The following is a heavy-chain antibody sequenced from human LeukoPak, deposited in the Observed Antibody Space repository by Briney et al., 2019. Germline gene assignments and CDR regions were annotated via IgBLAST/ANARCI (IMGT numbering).Heavy chain of an antibody. V-gene: IGHV4-39*01. Sequence: SEPLSLTCTVSGDSVSSTTSYWTWIRQPPGQGLEYIGSIFYSGITFYNPSLKSRVTMSVDTSKNQFSLKLNSVTAADTAVYFCARQLAGLFFNPWGQGTLVAVSS. CDR3: ARQLAGLFFNP. D-gene: IGHD6-19*01. CDR2: IFYSGIT. CDR1: GDSVSSTTSY. J-gene: IGHJ5*02.